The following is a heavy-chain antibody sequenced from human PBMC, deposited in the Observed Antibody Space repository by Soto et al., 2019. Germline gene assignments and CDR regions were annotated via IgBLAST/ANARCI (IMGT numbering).Heavy chain of an antibody. CDR1: GGSINSHY. CDR2: IYSSGFT. Sequence: SETLSLTWTVSGGSINSHYWSWIRQPPGNRLGWVGYIYSSGFTTYNPSLKGRLTISVDTSKNQFSLRLSSVTSADTAVYYCASGGGPYNWFGPWGQGPLVTVS. J-gene: IGHJ5*02. D-gene: IGHD3-10*01. CDR3: ASGGGPYNWFGP. V-gene: IGHV4-59*11.